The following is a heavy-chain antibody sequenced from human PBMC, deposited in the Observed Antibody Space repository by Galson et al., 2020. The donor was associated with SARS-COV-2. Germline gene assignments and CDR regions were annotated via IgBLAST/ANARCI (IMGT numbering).Heavy chain of an antibody. J-gene: IGHJ4*02. CDR1: GESVSSNSAA. Sequence: SQTLSLTCAISGESVSSNSAAWHWIRQSPSSGLEWLGRTYYRSKWYNDYAVSVKSRITINPDTSKNQFSLQLNSVTPEDTAVYYCARDHYGDYVAFFDYWGQGTLVTVSS. CDR3: ARDHYGDYVAFFDY. D-gene: IGHD4-17*01. CDR2: TYYRSKWYN. V-gene: IGHV6-1*01.